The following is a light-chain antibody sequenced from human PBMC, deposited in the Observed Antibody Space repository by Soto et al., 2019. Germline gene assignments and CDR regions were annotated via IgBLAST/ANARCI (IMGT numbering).Light chain of an antibody. J-gene: IGKJ2*01. Sequence: EVVLTQSPVTLSLSPGERATLSCRASQSFRGLLAWYQQKPGQAPRLLIYDAYNRATGIPPRFSGSGSGTDFTLTISSLEREDFAVYYCQHRFNWPRTFGQGTKLEI. CDR2: DAY. CDR1: QSFRGL. V-gene: IGKV3-11*01. CDR3: QHRFNWPRT.